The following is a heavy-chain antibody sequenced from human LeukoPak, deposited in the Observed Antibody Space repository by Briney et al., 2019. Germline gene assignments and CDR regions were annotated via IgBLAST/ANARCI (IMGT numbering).Heavy chain of an antibody. V-gene: IGHV3-48*02. D-gene: IGHD3-3*01. Sequence: GGSLRLSCAASGFTFSSYNMNWVRQAPGKGLEWVSYITSSSSNIYYADSVKGRFTISRDNAKNSLYLQMNSLRDEGTAVYYCARDFSTIFRVAPYDYWGQGTLVTVSS. CDR3: ARDFSTIFRVAPYDY. CDR1: GFTFSSYN. CDR2: ITSSSSNI. J-gene: IGHJ4*02.